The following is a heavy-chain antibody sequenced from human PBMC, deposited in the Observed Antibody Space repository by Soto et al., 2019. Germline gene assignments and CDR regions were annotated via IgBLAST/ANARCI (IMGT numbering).Heavy chain of an antibody. CDR3: AHTYSSGWYIGPFDY. V-gene: IGHV2-5*02. Sequence: QITLKESGPTLVKPTQTLKLTCTLSGFSLSTSGVGVGWIRQPPGNVLEWLALIYWDDDKRYSPSLKSRLTLTKDTSKNHAVLTMTIMDPVDTATYYCAHTYSSGWYIGPFDYWGQGTLVTVSS. CDR1: GFSLSTSGVG. J-gene: IGHJ4*02. CDR2: IYWDDDK. D-gene: IGHD6-19*01.